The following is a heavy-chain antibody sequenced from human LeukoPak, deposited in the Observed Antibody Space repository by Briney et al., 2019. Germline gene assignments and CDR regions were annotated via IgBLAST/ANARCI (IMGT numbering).Heavy chain of an antibody. V-gene: IGHV4-39*01. CDR1: GGSISSSSYY. J-gene: IGHJ4*02. CDR3: AGVGYSYGSNYFDY. D-gene: IGHD5-18*01. Sequence: PSETLSLTCTVSGGSISSSSYYWGWIRQPPGKGPEWIGSIYYSGSTYYNPSLKSRVTISVDTSKNQFSLKLSSVTAADTAVYYCAGVGYSYGSNYFDYWGQGTLVTVSS. CDR2: IYYSGST.